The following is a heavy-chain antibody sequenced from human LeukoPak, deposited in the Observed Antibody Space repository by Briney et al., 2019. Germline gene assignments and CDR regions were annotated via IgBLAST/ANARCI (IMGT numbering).Heavy chain of an antibody. J-gene: IGHJ3*02. Sequence: ASVKVSCKVSGYTLTELSMHWVRQAPGKGLEWMGGFDPEDGETIYAQKFQGRVTMTEDTSTDTAYMELSSLRSEDTAVYYCATVSHIVVVTGTTHDAFDIWGQGTMVTVSS. D-gene: IGHD2-21*02. CDR2: FDPEDGET. CDR3: ATVSHIVVVTGTTHDAFDI. V-gene: IGHV1-24*01. CDR1: GYTLTELS.